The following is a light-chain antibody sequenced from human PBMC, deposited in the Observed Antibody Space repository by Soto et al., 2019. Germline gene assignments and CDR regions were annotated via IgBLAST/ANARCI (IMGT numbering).Light chain of an antibody. V-gene: IGKV3-20*01. CDR3: QQYGSSRWT. Sequence: EIVLTQSPGTLSLSPGERATLSCRASQSVSNSYLAWYQQKPGQAPRLLIYGASSRATGIPDRFSGSGSGTDFTLTISGLEPEDFAVYYCQQYGSSRWTFGQGTKVEIK. CDR2: GAS. CDR1: QSVSNSY. J-gene: IGKJ1*01.